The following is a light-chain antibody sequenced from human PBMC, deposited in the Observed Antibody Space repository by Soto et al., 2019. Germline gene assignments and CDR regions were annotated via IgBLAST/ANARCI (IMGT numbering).Light chain of an antibody. CDR3: QQYGSSPIT. CDR2: GAS. V-gene: IGKV3-20*01. CDR1: QSVSSNY. Sequence: EIVLTQSPGTLSLSPGGRATLSCRASQSVSSNYLTWYQQKPGQAPRLLIFGASSRSTGIPDRFSGSGSGTDFTLTISRLEPEDFAVYYCQQYGSSPITFGQGTRREIK. J-gene: IGKJ5*01.